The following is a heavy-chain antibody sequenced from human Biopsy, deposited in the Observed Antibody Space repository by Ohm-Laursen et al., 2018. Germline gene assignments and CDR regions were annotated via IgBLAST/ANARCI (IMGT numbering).Heavy chain of an antibody. CDR1: GYIFTYRY. J-gene: IGHJ5*02. CDR3: ARGYSRRVSIFEASIYWLDT. D-gene: IGHD3-22*01. CDR2: ITIYNGNI. Sequence: SVKVSCKASGYIFTYRYLHWVRQAPGQALEWLGWITIYNGNIKYAQRFQDRLSITRHTSLHTAYMELGGLRSEDTAVYFCARGYSRRVSIFEASIYWLDTWGQGTLVTVSS. V-gene: IGHV1-45*02.